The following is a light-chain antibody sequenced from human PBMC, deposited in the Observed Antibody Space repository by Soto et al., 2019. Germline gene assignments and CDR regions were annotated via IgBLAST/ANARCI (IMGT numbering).Light chain of an antibody. CDR2: DAS. V-gene: IGKV1-5*01. J-gene: IGKJ4*01. CDR3: QQYDTYPLP. Sequence: DVPMTQSPSSLSASVGDRVTITCRASQSRNNWLAWYQQKPGKAPKFLIYDASTLETGVPSRFSGSASGTEFTLTISGLQPEDVASYYCQQYDTYPLPFGGGPRVEL. CDR1: QSRNNW.